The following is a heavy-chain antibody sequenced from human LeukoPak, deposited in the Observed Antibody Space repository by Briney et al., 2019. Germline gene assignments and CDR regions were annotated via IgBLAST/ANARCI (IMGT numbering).Heavy chain of an antibody. Sequence: GASVKVSCKASGYTFTSYAMHWVRQAPGQRLEWMGWINAGNGNTKYSQKFQGRVTMTTDTSTSTAYMELRSLRSDDMAVYYCARAKSEEYYYDSSGYHFDYWGQGTLVTVSS. CDR2: INAGNGNT. CDR3: ARAKSEEYYYDSSGYHFDY. D-gene: IGHD3-22*01. CDR1: GYTFTSYA. J-gene: IGHJ4*02. V-gene: IGHV1-3*01.